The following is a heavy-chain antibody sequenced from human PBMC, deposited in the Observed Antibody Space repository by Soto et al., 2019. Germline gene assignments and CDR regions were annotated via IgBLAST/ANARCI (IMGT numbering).Heavy chain of an antibody. V-gene: IGHV1-18*04. CDR3: ARDPVGGHFDY. J-gene: IGHJ4*02. CDR2: INPHNGDT. D-gene: IGHD2-15*01. Sequence: QVHLVQSGGEVRKPGASVRVSCKTSGYPFSSYDISWVRQAPGQGLEWMGWINPHNGDTNYTQTFRDRVTMTKDTSTTTVYMELRSLTSDDTAVYFCARDPVGGHFDYWGQGTLVTVSS. CDR1: GYPFSSYD.